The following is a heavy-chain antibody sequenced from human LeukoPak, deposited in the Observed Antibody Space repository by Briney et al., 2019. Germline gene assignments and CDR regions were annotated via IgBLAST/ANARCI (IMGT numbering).Heavy chain of an antibody. Sequence: QPGGSLRLSCAASRFTFSSYAMPWVRQAPGKGLEYVSAISCNGGSTYYANSVKGRFTISRDNSKNTLYPQMGSLRAEDMAVYYCARGVLARGSSGWYFDYWGQGTLVTVSS. CDR2: ISCNGGST. V-gene: IGHV3-64*01. J-gene: IGHJ4*02. D-gene: IGHD6-19*01. CDR3: ARGVLARGSSGWYFDY. CDR1: RFTFSSYA.